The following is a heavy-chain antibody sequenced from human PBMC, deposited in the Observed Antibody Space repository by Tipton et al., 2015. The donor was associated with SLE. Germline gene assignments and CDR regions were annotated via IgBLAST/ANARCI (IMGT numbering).Heavy chain of an antibody. CDR3: ARVWLNNAFDI. CDR2: IYTSGAT. Sequence: TLSLTCAVSGYSLSSGYYWGWIRQPPGKGLEWIGRIYTSGATDDNPSLKSRVTMSVDMSKNHILLKMTSVTAADCAVYFCARVWLNNAFDIWGQGTRVTVSS. D-gene: IGHD3-16*01. J-gene: IGHJ3*02. CDR1: GYSLSSGYY. V-gene: IGHV4-38-2*01.